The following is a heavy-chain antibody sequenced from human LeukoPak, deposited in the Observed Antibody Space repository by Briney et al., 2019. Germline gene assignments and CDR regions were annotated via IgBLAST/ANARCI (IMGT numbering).Heavy chain of an antibody. V-gene: IGHV1-24*01. D-gene: IGHD2-15*01. Sequence: GASVKVSCKVSGYTLTELSMHWVRQAPGKGLEWMGGFDPEAGETIYAQKFQGRVTMTEDTSTDTAYMELSSLRSEDTAVYYCARYCSGGSCYSVHHDALDIWGQGTMVTVSS. J-gene: IGHJ3*02. CDR1: GYTLTELS. CDR2: FDPEAGET. CDR3: ARYCSGGSCYSVHHDALDI.